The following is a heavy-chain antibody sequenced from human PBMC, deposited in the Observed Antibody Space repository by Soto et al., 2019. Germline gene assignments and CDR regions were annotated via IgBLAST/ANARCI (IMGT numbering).Heavy chain of an antibody. CDR2: IYHSGTT. Sequence: SETLSLTCTVSGGSISSSSYYWGWIRQPPGKGLEWIGYIYHSGTTYYNPSLKSRVTISVDTSKNQFSLKLTSVTAADTAVYYCARLYGLDAFDIWGQGTMVTVSS. V-gene: IGHV4-31*03. J-gene: IGHJ3*02. CDR1: GGSISSSSYY. D-gene: IGHD3-16*02. CDR3: ARLYGLDAFDI.